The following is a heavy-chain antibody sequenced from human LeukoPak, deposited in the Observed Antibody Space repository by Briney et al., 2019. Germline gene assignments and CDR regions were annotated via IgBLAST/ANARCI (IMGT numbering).Heavy chain of an antibody. CDR1: GLTVSSNY. CDR3: ARDRYYASENYLLFDC. D-gene: IGHD3-10*01. Sequence: GGSLRLSCAASGLTVSSNYMSWVRQAPGKGLEWVSVIYRDGRTYCADSVKGRFTISRDNSKNTLYLQMNNLRAEDAAVYYCARDRYYASENYLLFDCWGQGTLVTVSS. J-gene: IGHJ4*02. CDR2: IYRDGRT. V-gene: IGHV3-66*01.